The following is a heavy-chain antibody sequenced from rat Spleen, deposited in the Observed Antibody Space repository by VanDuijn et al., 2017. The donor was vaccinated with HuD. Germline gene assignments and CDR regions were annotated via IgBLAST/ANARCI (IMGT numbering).Heavy chain of an antibody. V-gene: IGHV5-19*01. D-gene: IGHD1-12*02. CDR2: ISPSGAIS. J-gene: IGHJ4*01. Sequence: EVQLVESGGGLVRPGRSLKLSCAASGFTFGNYGMHWIRQTPTRGLEWVASISPSGAISNYRDSVKGRFTISRDSAKSTLYLQMDSLRSEDSATYYCATDGYYDGTYYSVYVMDAWSQGASVTVSS. CDR1: GFTFGNYG. CDR3: ATDGYYDGTYYSVYVMDA.